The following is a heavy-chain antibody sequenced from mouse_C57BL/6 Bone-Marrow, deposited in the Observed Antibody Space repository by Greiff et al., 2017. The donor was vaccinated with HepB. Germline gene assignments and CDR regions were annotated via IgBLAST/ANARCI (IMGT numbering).Heavy chain of an antibody. Sequence: EVKLVESGGGLVKPGGSLKLSCAASGFTFSSYAMSWVRQTPEKRLEWVATISDGGSYTYYPDNVKGRFTISRDNAKNNLYLQMSHLKSEDTAMYYCARRTGTRGFDYWGQGTTLTVSS. J-gene: IGHJ2*01. CDR1: GFTFSSYA. V-gene: IGHV5-4*03. D-gene: IGHD4-1*01. CDR2: ISDGGSYT. CDR3: ARRTGTRGFDY.